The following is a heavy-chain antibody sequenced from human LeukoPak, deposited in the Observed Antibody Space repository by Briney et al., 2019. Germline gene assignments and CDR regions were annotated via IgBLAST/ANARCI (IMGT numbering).Heavy chain of an antibody. J-gene: IGHJ4*02. CDR2: IQYDGNTK. V-gene: IGHV3-30*02. Sequence: GGSLRLSCAASGFTFSSYAMSWVRQAPGKGLEWVAFIQYDGNTKCYADSVKGRFTISRDNSQNTLYLQMNSLRAEDTAVYYCARDYGSGSYSFDQWGQGTLVTVSS. CDR3: ARDYGSGSYSFDQ. CDR1: GFTFSSYA. D-gene: IGHD3-10*01.